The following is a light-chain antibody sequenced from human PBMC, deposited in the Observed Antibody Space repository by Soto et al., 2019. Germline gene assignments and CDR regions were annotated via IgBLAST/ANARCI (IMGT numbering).Light chain of an antibody. J-gene: IGKJ1*01. CDR2: RAS. V-gene: IGKV3-20*01. CDR3: QQYGSSRA. CDR1: QSVSSSY. Sequence: EIVLTQSPGTLSLSPGERATLSCRASQSVSSSYLAWYQQKPGQAPRLLIYRASSRATGIPDRFSGSGSGTGFTLTISRLEPEDFAVYYCQQYGSSRAFGQGTKVEIK.